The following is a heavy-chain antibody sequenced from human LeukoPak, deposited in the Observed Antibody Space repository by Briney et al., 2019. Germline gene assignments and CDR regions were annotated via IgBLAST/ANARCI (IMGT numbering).Heavy chain of an antibody. CDR3: ARRSGSYYYFDY. CDR2: IWYDGNNK. D-gene: IGHD1-26*01. J-gene: IGHJ4*02. Sequence: GGSLRLSCAASGFTFSGYGMHWVRQAPDKGLEWVAVIWYDGNNKYYADSVKGRFTISRDNAKNSLYLQMNSLKAEDTAVYYCARRSGSYYYFDYWGQGTLVTVSS. V-gene: IGHV3-33*01. CDR1: GFTFSGYG.